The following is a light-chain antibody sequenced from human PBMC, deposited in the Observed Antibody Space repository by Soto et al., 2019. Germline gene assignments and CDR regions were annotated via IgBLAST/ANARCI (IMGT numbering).Light chain of an antibody. J-gene: IGLJ1*01. CDR3: SSYTSSSPCV. V-gene: IGLV2-14*01. CDR2: EVS. Sequence: QSVLTQPASVSGSPGQSITISCTGTSSDVGGYKYVSWYQQRPGKAPKLMIYEVSNRPSGVSNRFSGSKSGNMASLTISGLQAEDEADYYCSSYTSSSPCVFGTGTKVTVL. CDR1: SSDVGGYKY.